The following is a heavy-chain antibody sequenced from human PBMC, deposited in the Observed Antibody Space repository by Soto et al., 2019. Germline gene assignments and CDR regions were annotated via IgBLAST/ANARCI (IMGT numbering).Heavy chain of an antibody. V-gene: IGHV4-4*02. CDR2: IDHGGNT. CDR1: GGSISRANW. Sequence: QVQLQESGPGLVKPSGTLSLTCAVSGGSISRANWWSWNRQPPGKGLEWIGEIDHGGNTNYNPSLKGRVTISVDMSKYYFSLTVSSVTAADTAVYYWASGYSSLWETWGPGALVTVSS. J-gene: IGHJ4*02. D-gene: IGHD6-19*01. CDR3: ASGYSSLWET.